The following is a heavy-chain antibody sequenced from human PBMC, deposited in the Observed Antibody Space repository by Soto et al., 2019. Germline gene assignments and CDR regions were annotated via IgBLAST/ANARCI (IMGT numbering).Heavy chain of an antibody. J-gene: IGHJ6*02. CDR1: GGSFRGYY. CDR2: INHSGST. CDR3: ARGVKAIAAAGRYYYYYYGMDV. V-gene: IGHV4-34*01. D-gene: IGHD6-13*01. Sequence: PSETLSPTCAVYGGSFRGYYWSWVRPPPGKGLEWIGEINHSGSTHYNPSLKSRVTISVDTSKNQFSLKLSSGTAADTAVYYCARGVKAIAAAGRYYYYYYGMDVGGQGTTVTVSS.